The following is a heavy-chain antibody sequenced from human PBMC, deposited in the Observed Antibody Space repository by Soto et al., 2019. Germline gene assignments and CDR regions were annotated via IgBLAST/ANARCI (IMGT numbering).Heavy chain of an antibody. CDR1: GGSISSYY. D-gene: IGHD2-15*01. Sequence: PSETLSLTCTVSGGSISSYYWSWIRQPPGKGLEWIGYIYYSGSTNYNPSLKSRVTISVGTSKNQFSLKLSSVTAADTAVYYCAGVVAATTDYFDYWGQGTLVTVSS. J-gene: IGHJ4*02. CDR3: AGVVAATTDYFDY. V-gene: IGHV4-59*01. CDR2: IYYSGST.